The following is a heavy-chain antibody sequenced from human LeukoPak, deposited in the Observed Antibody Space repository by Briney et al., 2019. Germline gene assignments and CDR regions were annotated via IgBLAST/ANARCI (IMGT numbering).Heavy chain of an antibody. D-gene: IGHD3-22*01. CDR2: IIPIFGTA. Sequence: SVKVSCKASGGTFSSYAISGVRQAPGQGLEWMGGIIPIFGTANYAQKFQGRVTITTDESTSTAYMELSSLRSEDTAVYYCASRSHYDSSGYYCWGQGTLVTVSS. CDR3: ASRSHYDSSGYYC. J-gene: IGHJ4*02. CDR1: GGTFSSYA. V-gene: IGHV1-69*05.